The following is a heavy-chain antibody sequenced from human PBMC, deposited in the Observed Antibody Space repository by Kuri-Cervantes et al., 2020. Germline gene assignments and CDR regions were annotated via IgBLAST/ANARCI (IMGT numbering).Heavy chain of an antibody. CDR1: GFTFRNYG. CDR2: VRHDESSK. D-gene: IGHD2-15*01. J-gene: IGHJ5*02. CDR3: ARDRAPVVVATTPVYDWFDP. V-gene: IGHV3-30*02. Sequence: GESLKISCAASGFTFRNYGMHWVRQAPGKGPEWVAFVRHDESSKYYLESVKGRFTISRDNVRSTLYLQMDSLRTEDTAAYYCARDRAPVVVATTPVYDWFDPWGQGTLVTVSS.